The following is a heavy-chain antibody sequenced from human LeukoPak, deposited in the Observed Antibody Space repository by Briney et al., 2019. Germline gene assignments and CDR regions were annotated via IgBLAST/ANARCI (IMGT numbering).Heavy chain of an antibody. CDR2: ISYDGSDK. V-gene: IGHV3-30*04. CDR3: VREPYFDSSGEP. CDR1: RFTFSNYA. Sequence: PGRSLRLSCAASRFTFSNYAMHWVRQAPGKGLEWVAVISYDGSDKFYADSVKGRFTVPRDNSNNTLYLQMNSLRLEDTAVYHCVREPYFDSSGEPWGQGTLVTVSS. D-gene: IGHD3-22*01. J-gene: IGHJ5*02.